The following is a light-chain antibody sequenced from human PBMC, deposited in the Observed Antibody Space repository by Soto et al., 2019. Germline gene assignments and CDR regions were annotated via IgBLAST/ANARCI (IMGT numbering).Light chain of an antibody. CDR3: QQYNDWPLT. J-gene: IGKJ1*01. V-gene: IGKV3-15*01. Sequence: EIVLTQSPGTLSLSPGERATLSCRSSQSVRNNYLAWYQQKPGQAPSLLIYGAFTRATGIPARFSGTGSGTEFTLTISSLQSEDFALYYCQQYNDWPLTFGQGTKVDI. CDR1: QSVRNN. CDR2: GAF.